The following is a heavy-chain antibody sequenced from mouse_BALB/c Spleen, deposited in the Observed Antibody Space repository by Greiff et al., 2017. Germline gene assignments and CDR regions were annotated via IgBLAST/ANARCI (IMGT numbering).Heavy chain of an antibody. Sequence: EVHLVESGGGLVQPGGSRKLSCAASGFTFSDYGMAWVRQAPGKGPEWVAFISNLAYSIYYADTVTGRFTISRENAKNTLYLEMSSLRSEDTAMYYCARGNWLYAMDYWGQGTSVTVSS. CDR3: ARGNWLYAMDY. CDR1: GFTFSDYG. CDR2: ISNLAYSI. V-gene: IGHV5-15*02. J-gene: IGHJ4*01. D-gene: IGHD4-1*01.